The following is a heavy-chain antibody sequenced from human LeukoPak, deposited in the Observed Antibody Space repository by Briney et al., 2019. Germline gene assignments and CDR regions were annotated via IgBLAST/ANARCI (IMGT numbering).Heavy chain of an antibody. CDR1: IFRFSSYG. Sequence: GGSLRLSCAASIFRFSSYGMHWVRQAPGKGLEWVSGINWNGGSTGYADSVKGRFTISRDNAKNSLYLQMNSLRAEDTALYYCARDICSGGSCFFDYWGQGTLVTVSS. CDR3: ARDICSGGSCFFDY. CDR2: INWNGGST. D-gene: IGHD2-15*01. J-gene: IGHJ4*02. V-gene: IGHV3-20*04.